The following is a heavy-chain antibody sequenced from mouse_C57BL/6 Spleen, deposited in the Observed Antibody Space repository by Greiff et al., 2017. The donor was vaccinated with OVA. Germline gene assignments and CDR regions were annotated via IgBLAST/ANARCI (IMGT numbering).Heavy chain of an antibody. D-gene: IGHD1-1*01. V-gene: IGHV1-52*01. CDR1: GYTFTSYW. CDR3: ARYGSSHYFDY. J-gene: IGHJ2*01. CDR2: IDPSDSET. Sequence: QVHVKQPGAELVRPGSSVKLSCKASGYTFTSYWMHWVKQRPIQGLEWIGNIDPSDSETHYNQKFKDKATLTVDKSSSTAYMQLSSLTSEDSAVYYCARYGSSHYFDYWGQGTTLTVSS.